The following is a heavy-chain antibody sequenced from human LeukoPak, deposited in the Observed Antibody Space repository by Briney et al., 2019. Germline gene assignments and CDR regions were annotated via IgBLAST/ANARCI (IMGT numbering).Heavy chain of an antibody. J-gene: IGHJ4*02. CDR3: ARAGGYNHKAPHFDY. V-gene: IGHV1-46*01. Sequence: GGSLRLSCAAAGYTFTSYYMHWVRQAPGQGIEWMGIINPSGGSTSYAQKFQGRVTMTRDTSTSTVYMELSSLRSEDTAVYYCARAGGYNHKAPHFDYWGQGTLVTVSS. CDR2: INPSGGST. CDR1: GYTFTSYY. D-gene: IGHD5-24*01.